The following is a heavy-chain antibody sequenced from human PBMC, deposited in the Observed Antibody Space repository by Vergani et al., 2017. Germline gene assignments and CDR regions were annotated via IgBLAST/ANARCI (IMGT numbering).Heavy chain of an antibody. CDR2: INSDGSST. Sequence: VQLVESGGGLVQPGGSLRLSCAASGFTFSSYWMHWVRQAPGKGLVWVSRINSDGSSTSYADSVKGRFTISRDNAKNTLYLQMNSLRAEDTAVYYCARNLLPSAAGTLFDYWGQGTLVTVSS. D-gene: IGHD6-13*01. V-gene: IGHV3-74*01. CDR3: ARNLLPSAAGTLFDY. CDR1: GFTFSSYW. J-gene: IGHJ4*02.